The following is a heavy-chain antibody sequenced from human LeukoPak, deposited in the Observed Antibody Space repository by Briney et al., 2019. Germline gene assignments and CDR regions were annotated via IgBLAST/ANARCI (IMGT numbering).Heavy chain of an antibody. CDR1: GFTFSSYA. CDR2: ISGSGGST. V-gene: IGHV3-23*01. Sequence: GGSLRLSCAASGFTFSSYAMSWVRQAPGKGLEWVSAISGSGGSTYYADSVKGRFTLSRDNSKNTLYLQMNSLRAEDTAVYYCAKAATYCGGDCYGLFDYWGQGTLVTVSS. J-gene: IGHJ4*02. D-gene: IGHD2-21*02. CDR3: AKAATYCGGDCYGLFDY.